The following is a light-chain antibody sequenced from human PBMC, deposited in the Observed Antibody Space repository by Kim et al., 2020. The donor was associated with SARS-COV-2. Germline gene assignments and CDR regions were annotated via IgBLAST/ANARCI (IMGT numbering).Light chain of an antibody. Sequence: DIQITQSPASLSASVGDRVTITCRASQGISNFLAWFQQKPGRVPKLLINEASALQSGVPSRFSGSRSGADFTLTISSLQPEDIATYYCQNYHSPPLTFGGGTKVDIK. V-gene: IGKV1-27*01. J-gene: IGKJ4*01. CDR3: QNYHSPPLT. CDR1: QGISNF. CDR2: EAS.